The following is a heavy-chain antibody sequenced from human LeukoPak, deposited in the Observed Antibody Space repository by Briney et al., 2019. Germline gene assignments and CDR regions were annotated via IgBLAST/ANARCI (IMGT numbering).Heavy chain of an antibody. V-gene: IGHV1-46*01. CDR1: GYTFTSYY. J-gene: IGHJ4*02. Sequence: ASVKVSCKASGYTFTSYYMHWVRQAPGQGLEWMGIINPSGDSTSYAQKFQGRVTMTSDTSTSTVYMELGSLRSEDTAVYYCAREDGGSYFAYWGQGTLVTVSS. CDR2: INPSGDST. D-gene: IGHD5-24*01. CDR3: AREDGGSYFAY.